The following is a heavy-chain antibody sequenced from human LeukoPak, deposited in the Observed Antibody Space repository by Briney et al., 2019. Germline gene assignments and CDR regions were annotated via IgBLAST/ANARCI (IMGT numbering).Heavy chain of an antibody. CDR3: AELGITMIGGV. CDR2: IDTGTSTI. J-gene: IGHJ6*04. D-gene: IGHD3-10*02. CDR1: GLTFSTYS. Sequence: GGSLRLSCAASGLTFSTYSMNWVRQAPGKGLEWVSYIDTGTSTIYYADSVKGRFTISKDNAKNSLYLQMNSLRAEDTAVYYCAELGITMIGGVWGKGTTVTISS. V-gene: IGHV3-48*01.